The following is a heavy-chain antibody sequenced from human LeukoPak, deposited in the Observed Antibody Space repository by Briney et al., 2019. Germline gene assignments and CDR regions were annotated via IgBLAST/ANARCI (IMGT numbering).Heavy chain of an antibody. CDR3: RSDIVVVSAAIGKQVGDY. CDR1: GYTLTELS. Sequence: ASVKVTCKVSGYTLTELSIHWVRQAPGKWLKWMGVFDPEDRKTNYARKYQGRVTMREDTSTDTAYMELSRLRSDDTPVDYCRSDIVVVSAAIGKQVGDYWGQGTLVTVSS. D-gene: IGHD2-2*01. V-gene: IGHV1-24*01. J-gene: IGHJ4*02. CDR2: FDPEDRKT.